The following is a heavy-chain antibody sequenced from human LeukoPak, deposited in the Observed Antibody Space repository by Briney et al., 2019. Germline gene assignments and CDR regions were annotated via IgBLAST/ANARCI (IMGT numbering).Heavy chain of an antibody. CDR3: ARVLLGYRSSFDY. J-gene: IGHJ4*02. D-gene: IGHD5-18*01. Sequence: ASVKVSCKASGYTFINYGINWVRQAPGQGLEWMGWISAYNGNTNYAQSLQGRVTMTTDTSTSTVYMEMRSLTSDDMAVYYCARVLLGYRSSFDYWGQGTLVTVSS. CDR2: ISAYNGNT. V-gene: IGHV1-18*03. CDR1: GYTFINYG.